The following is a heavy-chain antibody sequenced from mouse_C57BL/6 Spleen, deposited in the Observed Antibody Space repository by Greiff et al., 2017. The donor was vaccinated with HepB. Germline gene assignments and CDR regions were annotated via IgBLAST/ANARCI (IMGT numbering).Heavy chain of an antibody. J-gene: IGHJ3*01. CDR1: GYTFTSYW. CDR3: ARSLGSGYPAWFAY. CDR2: IDPSDSYT. V-gene: IGHV1-69*01. Sequence: QVQLQQPGAELVMPGASVKLSCKASGYTFTSYWMHWVKQRPGQGLEWIGEIDPSDSYTNYNQKFKGKSTLTVDKSSSTAYMQLSSLTSEDSAVYYCARSLGSGYPAWFAYWGQGTLVTVSA. D-gene: IGHD3-2*02.